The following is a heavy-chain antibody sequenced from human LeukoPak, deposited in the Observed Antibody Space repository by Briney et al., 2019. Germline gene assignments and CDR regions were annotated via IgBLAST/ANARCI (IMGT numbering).Heavy chain of an antibody. J-gene: IGHJ4*02. CDR1: GFTFSSYA. CDR2: IYYSGST. Sequence: GSLRLSCAASGFTFSSYALHWVRQPPGKGLEWIGSIYYSGSTYYNPSLKSRVTISVDTSKNQFSLKLSSVTAADTAVYYCARDDGDYGFYFDYWGQGTLVTVSS. D-gene: IGHD4-17*01. CDR3: ARDDGDYGFYFDY. V-gene: IGHV4-39*07.